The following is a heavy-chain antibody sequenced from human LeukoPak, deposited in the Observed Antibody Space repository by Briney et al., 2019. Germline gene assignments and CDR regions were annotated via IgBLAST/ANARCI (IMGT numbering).Heavy chain of an antibody. CDR2: FSSSGSPI. Sequence: AGGPLRLSCAGSGFPFSTYSMNWAPQAPGKGLVWVSYFSSSGSPIYYADSVKGRFTLSRDNAKNSLHLQMNSLRDEDTAVYYCARGRYTDSWYDYFDYWGQGTLLTVSS. CDR3: ARGRYTDSWYDYFDY. D-gene: IGHD6-13*01. J-gene: IGHJ4*02. CDR1: GFPFSTYS. V-gene: IGHV3-48*02.